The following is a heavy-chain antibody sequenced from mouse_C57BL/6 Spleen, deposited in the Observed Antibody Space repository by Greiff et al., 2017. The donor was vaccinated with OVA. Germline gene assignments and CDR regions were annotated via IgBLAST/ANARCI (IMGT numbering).Heavy chain of an antibody. CDR2: IRSKSNNYAT. V-gene: IGHV10-1*01. CDR1: GFSFNTYA. CDR3: VSSLLLPYYYAMDY. J-gene: IGHJ4*01. Sequence: EVKLVESGGGLVQPKGSLKLSCAASGFSFNTYAMNWVRQAPGKGLEWVARIRSKSNNYATYYAESVKDRFTISRDDSESMLYLQMNNLKTEDTAMYYCVSSLLLPYYYAMDYWGQGTSVTVSS. D-gene: IGHD1-1*01.